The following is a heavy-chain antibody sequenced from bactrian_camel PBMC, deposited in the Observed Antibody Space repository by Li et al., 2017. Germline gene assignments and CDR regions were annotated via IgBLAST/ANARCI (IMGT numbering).Heavy chain of an antibody. J-gene: IGHJ6*01. Sequence: HVQLVESGGALVQPGGSLRLSCVGSAFTFSAYWMYWVRQAPGKGLEWVSAIGSGGGTTYYPDSMKGRFTVSQDSAKNILYLQMNSLKPEDTAMYYCAARSVGWCPLFEHWLGKRAYTPGGYFANWGQGTQVTVS. D-gene: IGHD1*01. CDR1: AFTFSAYW. V-gene: IGHV3S1*01. CDR2: IGSGGGTT. CDR3: AARSVGWCPLFEHWLGKRAYTPGGYFAN.